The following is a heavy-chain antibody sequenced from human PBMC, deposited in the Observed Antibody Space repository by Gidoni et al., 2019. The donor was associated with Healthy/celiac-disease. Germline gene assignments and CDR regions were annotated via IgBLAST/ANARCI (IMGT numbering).Heavy chain of an antibody. CDR1: GFTFSDYY. Sequence: QVQLVESGGGLVKPGGSLRLSCAASGFTFSDYYMSWIRQAPGKGLEWVSYISSSGSTIYYADSVKGRFTISRDNAKNSLYLQMNSLRAEDTAVYYCARGGLAIVVVPAAFYYYYGMDVWGQGTTVTVSS. D-gene: IGHD2-2*01. CDR3: ARGGLAIVVVPAAFYYYYGMDV. CDR2: ISSSGSTI. J-gene: IGHJ6*02. V-gene: IGHV3-11*01.